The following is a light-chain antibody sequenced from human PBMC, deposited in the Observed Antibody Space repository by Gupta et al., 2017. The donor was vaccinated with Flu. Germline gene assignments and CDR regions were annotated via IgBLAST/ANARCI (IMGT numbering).Light chain of an antibody. CDR2: AAS. Sequence: PSSLSASLGDRVTITCRASQSISSNLNWYQQRPGKAPKLLIYAASRLQSEVPSRFSGSGSGTDFTLTINSLQPEDFATFYCQQSYSTPWTFGQGTKVEIK. CDR3: QQSYSTPWT. V-gene: IGKV1-39*01. J-gene: IGKJ1*01. CDR1: QSISSN.